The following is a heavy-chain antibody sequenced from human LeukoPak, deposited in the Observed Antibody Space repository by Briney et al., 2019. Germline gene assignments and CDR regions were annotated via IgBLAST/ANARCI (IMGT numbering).Heavy chain of an antibody. CDR3: AKTDCTSSSCYTIDS. CDR1: GYTFSSYG. CDR2: ISYDGSNK. Sequence: PGGSLRLSCAASGYTFSSYGMHWVRQAPGKGLEWVAVISYDGSNKYYADSVKGRFTISRDNSKNTLYLQMNSLRADDTAVYYCAKTDCTSSSCYTIDSWGQGTLVTVSS. V-gene: IGHV3-30*18. J-gene: IGHJ4*02. D-gene: IGHD2-2*02.